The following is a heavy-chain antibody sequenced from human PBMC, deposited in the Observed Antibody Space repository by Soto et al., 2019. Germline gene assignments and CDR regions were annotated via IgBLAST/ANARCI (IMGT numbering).Heavy chain of an antibody. CDR3: ARDCTNGVCYAYYGMDV. CDR2: IIPIFGTA. Sequence: QVQLVQSGAEVKKPGSSVKVSCKASGGTFSSYAISWVRQAPGQGLEWMGGIIPIFGTANYAQKFQGRVTITADESTSTAYMELSSVRSEDTAVYYCARDCTNGVCYAYYGMDVWGQGTTVTVSS. V-gene: IGHV1-69*01. CDR1: GGTFSSYA. D-gene: IGHD2-8*01. J-gene: IGHJ6*02.